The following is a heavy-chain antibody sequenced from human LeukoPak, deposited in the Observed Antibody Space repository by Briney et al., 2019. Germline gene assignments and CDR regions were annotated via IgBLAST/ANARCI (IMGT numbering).Heavy chain of an antibody. Sequence: ASVKVSCKASGYTFTSYDINWVRQATGQGLEWMGWMNPNTGNTGYAQKFQGRVTMTRDTSISTAYMELSSLRSDDTAVYYCARANPTATWDFDYWGQGTLVTVSS. V-gene: IGHV1-8*01. D-gene: IGHD5-12*01. J-gene: IGHJ4*02. CDR1: GYTFTSYD. CDR3: ARANPTATWDFDY. CDR2: MNPNTGNT.